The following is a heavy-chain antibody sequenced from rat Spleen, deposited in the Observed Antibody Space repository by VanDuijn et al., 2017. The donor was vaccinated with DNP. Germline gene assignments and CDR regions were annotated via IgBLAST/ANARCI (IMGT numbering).Heavy chain of an antibody. CDR3: TTGYYGYWFTY. CDR1: GFTFSDYY. V-gene: IGHV5-20*01. D-gene: IGHD1-7*01. Sequence: EVQLVGSDGGLVQPGRSLKLSCAVSGFTFSDYYMAWVRQAPAKGLEWVASISYDGSSTYYRDSVKGRFTISRDNAKSTLYLQMDSLRSEDTATYYCTTGYYGYWFTYWGQGTLVTVSS. J-gene: IGHJ3*01. CDR2: ISYDGSST.